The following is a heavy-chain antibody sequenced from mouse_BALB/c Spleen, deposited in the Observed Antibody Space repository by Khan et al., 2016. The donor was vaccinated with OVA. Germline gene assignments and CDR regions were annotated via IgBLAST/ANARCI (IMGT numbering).Heavy chain of an antibody. CDR1: GYSITSYYA. D-gene: IGHD1-1*01. CDR2: ISYSGRT. J-gene: IGHJ2*01. V-gene: IGHV3-2*02. CDR3: GRARLSSTGVADSFDY. Sequence: EVQLQESGPGLVKPSQSLSLTCTVTGYSITSYYAWNWIRQFPGNKLECMGYISYSGRTSYNPTLKSRITITRDKSKNPFFLQLNSVTAEDTATYYCGRARLSSTGVADSFDYWGQGTTLTVAS.